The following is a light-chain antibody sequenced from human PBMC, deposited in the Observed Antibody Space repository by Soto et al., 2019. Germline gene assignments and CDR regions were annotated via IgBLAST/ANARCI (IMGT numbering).Light chain of an antibody. CDR2: EVS. Sequence: QSALTQPPSASGSPGESVPISCTGSSSDVGAYNYVSWYQQHPGKAPKFMIYEVSKRPSGVPDRFSGSKSGNTASLTVSGLQAEDEADYYCSSYAGSNKRVFGTGTKVTVL. CDR3: SSYAGSNKRV. CDR1: SSDVGAYNY. J-gene: IGLJ1*01. V-gene: IGLV2-8*01.